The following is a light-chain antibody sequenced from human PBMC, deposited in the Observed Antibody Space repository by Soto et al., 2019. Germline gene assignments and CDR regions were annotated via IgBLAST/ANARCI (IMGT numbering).Light chain of an antibody. Sequence: QSALTQPASVSGSPGQSITISCTGTGSDVGGYNYVSWYQQHPGRAPKLIIYEVTNRPSGVSNRFSGSKSGNTVSLTISGLQAEDEADYYCSSYTIRSTLVFGTGTKLTVL. CDR2: EVT. CDR1: GSDVGGYNY. V-gene: IGLV2-14*01. J-gene: IGLJ1*01. CDR3: SSYTIRSTLV.